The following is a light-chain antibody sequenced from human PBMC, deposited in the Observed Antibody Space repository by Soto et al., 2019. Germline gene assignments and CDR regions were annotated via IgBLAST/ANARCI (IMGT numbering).Light chain of an antibody. J-gene: IGLJ1*01. Sequence: QSALTQPASVSGSPGQSVTISCTGTSSDVGGYNYVSWYQQYPGKAPKLLIYEVTKRPSGVPDRFSGSKSGNTASLTVSGLQIDDEADYYCSSYTTSVRVFGTGTKVTVL. CDR3: SSYTTSVRV. CDR1: SSDVGGYNY. CDR2: EVT. V-gene: IGLV2-8*01.